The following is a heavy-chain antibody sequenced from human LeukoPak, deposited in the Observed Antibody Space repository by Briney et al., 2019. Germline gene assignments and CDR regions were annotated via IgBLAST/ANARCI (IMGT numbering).Heavy chain of an antibody. CDR2: INHSGST. Sequence: SETLSLTCAVYGGSFSGYYWSWIRQPPGKGLEWIGEINHSGSTNYNPSLKSRVTISVDTSKNQFSLKLSSVTAADTAVYYCAQIYYDFWSGYFGRTGWFDPWGQGTLVTVSS. D-gene: IGHD3-3*01. CDR1: GGSFSGYY. V-gene: IGHV4-34*01. J-gene: IGHJ5*02. CDR3: AQIYYDFWSGYFGRTGWFDP.